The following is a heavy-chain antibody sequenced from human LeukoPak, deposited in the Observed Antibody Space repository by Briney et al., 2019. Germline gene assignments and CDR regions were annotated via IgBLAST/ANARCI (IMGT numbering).Heavy chain of an antibody. CDR2: ISGSGGSA. Sequence: GGSLRLSCAASGFTFSNYTMTWVRQAPGKGLEWVSTISGSGGSAYYADSVKGRFTISRDNSKNTLYLQMNSLRADDTAVYYCAKAQGFSGSYSDCWGQGTLVTVSS. CDR3: AKAQGFSGSYSDC. J-gene: IGHJ4*02. V-gene: IGHV3-23*01. CDR1: GFTFSNYT. D-gene: IGHD1-26*01.